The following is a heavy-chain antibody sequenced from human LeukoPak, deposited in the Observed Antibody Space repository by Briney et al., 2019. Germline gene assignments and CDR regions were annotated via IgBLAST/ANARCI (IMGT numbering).Heavy chain of an antibody. V-gene: IGHV5-51*01. CDR3: ARLGPLARTNYYYYYYMDV. J-gene: IGHJ6*03. CDR2: IYPGDSDT. Sequence: GESLKISCKGSGYNFTTYWIGWVRQMPGKGLEWMGIIYPGDSDTRYSPSFQGQVTISADKSISTAYLQWSSLKASDTAMYYCARLGPLARTNYYYYYYMDVWGKGTTVTVSS. D-gene: IGHD3-16*01. CDR1: GYNFTTYW.